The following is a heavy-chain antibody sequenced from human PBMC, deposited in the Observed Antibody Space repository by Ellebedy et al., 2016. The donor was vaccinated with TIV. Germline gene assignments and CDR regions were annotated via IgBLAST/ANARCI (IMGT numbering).Heavy chain of an antibody. Sequence: AASVKVSCKASGYTFTGHYVHWVRQAPGQGLEWMGWINPNSGGTNYAQKFQGWVTMTRDTSISTAYMELNRLRSDDTAVYFCARGQEDMITFGGVIVNLDYYYGMDVWGQGTTVTVSS. V-gene: IGHV1-2*04. D-gene: IGHD3-16*02. CDR1: GYTFTGHY. CDR3: ARGQEDMITFGGVIVNLDYYYGMDV. CDR2: INPNSGGT. J-gene: IGHJ6*02.